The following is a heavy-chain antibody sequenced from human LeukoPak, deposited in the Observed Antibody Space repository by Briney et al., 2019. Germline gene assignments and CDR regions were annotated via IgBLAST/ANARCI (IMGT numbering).Heavy chain of an antibody. V-gene: IGHV4-4*09. Sequence: SETLSLPCTVSGGSIISYYWSWIRQPPGKGLEWIGYIYTSGSTNYNPSLKSRVTISVDTSKNQFSLKLSSVTAADTAVYYCARRGDCSSTSCYLSNYMDVWGRGTTVTVSS. CDR1: GGSIISYY. J-gene: IGHJ6*03. CDR2: IYTSGST. D-gene: IGHD2-2*03. CDR3: ARRGDCSSTSCYLSNYMDV.